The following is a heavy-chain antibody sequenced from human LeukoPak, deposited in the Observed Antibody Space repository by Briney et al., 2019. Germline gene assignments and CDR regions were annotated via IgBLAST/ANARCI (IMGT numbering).Heavy chain of an antibody. V-gene: IGHV1-69*13. Sequence: GASVTVSCKASGGTFSSYAISWVRQAPGQGLEWMGGIIPIFGTANYAQKSQGRVTITADESTSTAYMELSSLRSEDTAVYYCASPRDYGDYYFDYWGQGTLVTVSS. J-gene: IGHJ4*02. CDR2: IIPIFGTA. CDR3: ASPRDYGDYYFDY. D-gene: IGHD4-17*01. CDR1: GGTFSSYA.